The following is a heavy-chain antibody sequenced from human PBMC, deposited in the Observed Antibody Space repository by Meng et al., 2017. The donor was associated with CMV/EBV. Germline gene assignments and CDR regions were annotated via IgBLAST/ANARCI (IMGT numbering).Heavy chain of an antibody. CDR2: ISSSGSTI. Sequence: LSLTCAASGFTFSDYYMSWIRQAPGKGLEWVSYISSSGSTIYYADSVKGRFTISRDNAKNSLYLQMNSLRAEDTAVYYCARDPGYSSSSGRYYYYYGMDVWGQGTTVTVSS. J-gene: IGHJ6*02. CDR3: ARDPGYSSSSGRYYYYYGMDV. V-gene: IGHV3-11*01. D-gene: IGHD6-6*01. CDR1: GFTFSDYY.